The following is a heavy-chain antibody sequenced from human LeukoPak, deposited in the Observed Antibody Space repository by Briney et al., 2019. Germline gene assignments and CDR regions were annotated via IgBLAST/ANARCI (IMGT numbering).Heavy chain of an antibody. V-gene: IGHV3-30*18. CDR2: ISYDGSSK. CDR1: GFTFISYG. CDR3: AKPIYSSGWYGASFDF. Sequence: GRSLRFSCAAAGFTFISYGMHWVRQAPGKGLEWVAVISYDGSSKYYADSVKGRFTISRDNSKNTLYLQMNSLRAEDTAVYYCAKPIYSSGWYGASFDFWGQGTLVTVSS. D-gene: IGHD6-19*01. J-gene: IGHJ4*02.